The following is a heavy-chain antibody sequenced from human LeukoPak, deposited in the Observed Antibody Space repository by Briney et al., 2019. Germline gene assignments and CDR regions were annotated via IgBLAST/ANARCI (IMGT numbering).Heavy chain of an antibody. CDR3: ARGPIAAAGTWWFDP. CDR1: GGSISSSNW. Sequence: SGTLSLTCAVPGGSISSSNWWSWVRPPPGKGLEWIGEIYHSGSTNYNPSLKSRVTISVDKSKNQFSLKLSSVTAADTAVYYCARGPIAAAGTWWFDPWGQGTLVTVSS. CDR2: IYHSGST. D-gene: IGHD6-13*01. J-gene: IGHJ5*02. V-gene: IGHV4-4*02.